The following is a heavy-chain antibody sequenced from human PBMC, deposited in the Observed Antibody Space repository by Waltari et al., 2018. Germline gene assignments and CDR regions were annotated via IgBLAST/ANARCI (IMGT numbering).Heavy chain of an antibody. D-gene: IGHD3-10*01. Sequence: QVQLQQWGAGLLKPSETLSLTCAVYGGSFSGYYWSWIRQPPGKGLEWIGEINHSGSTNYNPSLKSRVTISVDTSKNQFSLKLSSVTAADTAVYYCARELWFGELLERSPLWGQGTLVTVSS. CDR1: GGSFSGYY. V-gene: IGHV4-34*01. CDR2: INHSGST. J-gene: IGHJ4*02. CDR3: ARELWFGELLERSPL.